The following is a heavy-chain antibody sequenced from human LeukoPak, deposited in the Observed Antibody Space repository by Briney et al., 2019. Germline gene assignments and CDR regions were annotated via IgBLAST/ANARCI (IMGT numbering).Heavy chain of an antibody. CDR2: IYTSGST. CDR3: AMGIAAAGIDY. CDR1: GGSISSYY. D-gene: IGHD6-13*01. Sequence: SETLSLTCTVSGGSISSYYWSWFRQPAGKGLEWIGRIYTSGSTNYNPSLKSRVTMSVDTSKNQFSLKLSSVTAADTAVYYCAMGIAAAGIDYWGQGTLVTVSS. V-gene: IGHV4-4*07. J-gene: IGHJ4*02.